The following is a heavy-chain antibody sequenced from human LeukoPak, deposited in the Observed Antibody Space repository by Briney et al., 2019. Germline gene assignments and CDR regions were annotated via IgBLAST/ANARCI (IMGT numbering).Heavy chain of an antibody. V-gene: IGHV1-2*02. J-gene: IGHJ4*02. D-gene: IGHD3-3*01. CDR2: INPNSGGT. CDR3: ARDRGFLEWFHQD. CDR1: GYTFTGYY. Sequence: EASVKVSCKASGYTFTGYYMHWVRQAPGQGLEWMGWINPNSGGTNYAQKFQGRVTMTRDTSISTAYMELSRLRSDDTAVYYCARDRGFLEWFHQDWGQGTLVTVSS.